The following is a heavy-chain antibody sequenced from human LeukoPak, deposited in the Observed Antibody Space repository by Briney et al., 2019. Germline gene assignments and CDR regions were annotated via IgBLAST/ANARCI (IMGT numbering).Heavy chain of an antibody. CDR3: ARGRPVWWLSPIDY. CDR2: IIPIFGTA. J-gene: IGHJ4*02. CDR1: GGTFSSYA. V-gene: IGHV1-69*05. D-gene: IGHD5-12*01. Sequence: SVKVSCKASGGTFSSYAISWVRQAPGQGLEWMGGIIPIFGTANYAQKFQGRVTMTRDTSTSTVYMELSSLRSEDTAVYYCARGRPVWWLSPIDYWGQGTLVTVSS.